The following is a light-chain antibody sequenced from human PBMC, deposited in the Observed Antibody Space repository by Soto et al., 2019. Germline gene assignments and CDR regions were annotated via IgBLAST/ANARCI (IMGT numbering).Light chain of an antibody. CDR1: QSVSSN. Sequence: EIVMTQSPATLSVSPGERATLSCRASQSVSSNLAWYQRKPGQAPRLLIYGASTRATGIPATFSGSGSGTEFTLTISSLQSEDFAVYYCQQYGSSPWTFGQGTKVDIK. V-gene: IGKV3-15*01. J-gene: IGKJ1*01. CDR2: GAS. CDR3: QQYGSSPWT.